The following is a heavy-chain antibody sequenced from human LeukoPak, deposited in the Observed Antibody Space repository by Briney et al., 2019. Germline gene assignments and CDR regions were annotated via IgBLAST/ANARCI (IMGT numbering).Heavy chain of an antibody. V-gene: IGHV3-49*03. CDR1: GFTLGDYA. CDR2: IRSKAYGGTT. Sequence: PGQSLRHSCTASGFTLGDYAMSWFRQAPGKGLEWVGFIRSKAYGGTTEYAASVKGRFTISRDDSKSIAYLQMNSLKTEDTAVYYCARVGISMIVVVTPEFDPWGPGNLVTVSS. CDR3: ARVGISMIVVVTPEFDP. J-gene: IGHJ5*02. D-gene: IGHD3-22*01.